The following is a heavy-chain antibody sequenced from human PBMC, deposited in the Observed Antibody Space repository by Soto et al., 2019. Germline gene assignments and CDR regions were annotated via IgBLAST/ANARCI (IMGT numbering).Heavy chain of an antibody. CDR3: ATYSSLDY. CDR2: IYSGGSK. V-gene: IGHV3-53*02. J-gene: IGHJ4*02. CDR1: GFTVSNNY. D-gene: IGHD6-13*01. Sequence: EVQLVETGGGLIQPGGSLRLSCAASGFTVSNNYMSWVRQAPGKGLEWVSLIYSGGSKYYADSVKGRFTISRGNSKNTPYLPMNSRGAKGPAVYYCATYSSLDYWGQGNLVTVSS.